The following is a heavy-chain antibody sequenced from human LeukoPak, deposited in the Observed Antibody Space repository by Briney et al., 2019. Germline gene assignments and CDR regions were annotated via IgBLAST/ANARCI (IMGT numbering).Heavy chain of an antibody. CDR3: AGGAFYYFDY. J-gene: IGHJ4*02. V-gene: IGHV4-34*01. CDR1: GGSFSGYY. CDR2: INHSGST. Sequence: SETLSLTCAVYGGSFSGYYWSWIRQPPGKGLEWIGEINHSGSTNYNPSLKSRVTISVDTSKNQFSLKLSSVTAADTAVYYCAGGAFYYFDYWGQGTLVTVSS.